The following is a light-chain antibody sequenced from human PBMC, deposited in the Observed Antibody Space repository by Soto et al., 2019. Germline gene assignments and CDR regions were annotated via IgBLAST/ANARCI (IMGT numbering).Light chain of an antibody. V-gene: IGKV1-27*01. J-gene: IGKJ1*01. CDR1: RGIYTH. CDR2: GAS. Sequence: DIQMAQSPSSLSASVGDRVTITCRASRGIYTHLAWYQQKPGNAPKLLFYGASTLQSGVPSRFSASGSGTDFFLTISGLQSEDVGTYFCQTYDKAPWTFGPGTRV. CDR3: QTYDKAPWT.